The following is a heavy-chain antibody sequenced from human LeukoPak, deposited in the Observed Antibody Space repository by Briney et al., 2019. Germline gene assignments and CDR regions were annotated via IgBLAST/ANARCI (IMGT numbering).Heavy chain of an antibody. CDR1: GYTFTSYD. CDR2: MNPNSGNT. D-gene: IGHD3-10*01. J-gene: IGHJ6*02. Sequence: ASVKVSCKASGYTFTSYDINWVRQATGQGLEWMGWMNPNSGNTGYAQKFQGRVTMTRDTSISTAYMELSRLRSDDTAVYYCARPLIGAMDVWGQGTTVTVSS. CDR3: ARPLIGAMDV. V-gene: IGHV1-8*01.